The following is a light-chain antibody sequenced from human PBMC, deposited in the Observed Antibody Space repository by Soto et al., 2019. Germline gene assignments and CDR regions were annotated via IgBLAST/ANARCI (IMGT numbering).Light chain of an antibody. CDR3: SSYTSSSTLGYV. J-gene: IGLJ1*01. V-gene: IGLV2-14*01. CDR2: EVD. CDR1: SSDVGGYNY. Sequence: QSALTQPASVSGSPGQSITISCTGTSSDVGGYNYVSWYQQYPGKAPKLMIYEVDNRPSGVSNRFSGSKSGNTASLTISGLQAEDEADYHCSSYTSSSTLGYVFGTGTKVTVL.